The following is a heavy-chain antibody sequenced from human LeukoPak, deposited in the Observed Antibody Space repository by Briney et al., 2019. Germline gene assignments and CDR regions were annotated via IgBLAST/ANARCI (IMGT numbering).Heavy chain of an antibody. CDR2: INPNSGGT. CDR3: ARAVRGPPFDY. V-gene: IGHV1-2*02. D-gene: IGHD3-10*01. Sequence: ASVKVSCKASGYTFTGYYMHWVRQAPGQGLEWMGWINPNSGGTNYAQMFQGRVTMTRDASISTAYMELSRLRSDDTAVYYCARAVRGPPFDYWGQGTLVTVSS. CDR1: GYTFTGYY. J-gene: IGHJ4*02.